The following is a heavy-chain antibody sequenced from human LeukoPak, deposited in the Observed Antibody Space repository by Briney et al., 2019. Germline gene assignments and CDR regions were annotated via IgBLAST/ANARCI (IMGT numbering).Heavy chain of an antibody. J-gene: IGHJ4*02. CDR3: ASGGRVYGSSAYYHDY. Sequence: ASVKVSCKASGYTFTGYHLHWLRQAPGQGLEWMGWINPDSGGTNYAQKFQGGVTMTRDTSTSTAYMELSRLRSDDTALYYCASGGRVYGSSAYYHDYWGQGTLVTVSS. CDR1: GYTFTGYH. D-gene: IGHD3-22*01. V-gene: IGHV1-2*02. CDR2: INPDSGGT.